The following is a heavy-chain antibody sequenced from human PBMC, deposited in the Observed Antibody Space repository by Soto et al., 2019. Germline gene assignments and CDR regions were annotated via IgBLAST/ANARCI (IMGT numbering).Heavy chain of an antibody. CDR3: ARDQGQDTGWYSFDY. J-gene: IGHJ4*02. CDR2: ISVFTGNT. Sequence: QIQLVQSGPEVKKPGASVKVSCKPSGYPFTSYGFIWARQAPGQGLEWMGWISVFTGNTDYAQKFQGRVTLTTDTSPSTAYMALRSLRSDDTAIYYWARDQGQDTGWYSFDYGGQGTLVTVSS. CDR1: GYPFTSYG. D-gene: IGHD6-19*01. V-gene: IGHV1-18*04.